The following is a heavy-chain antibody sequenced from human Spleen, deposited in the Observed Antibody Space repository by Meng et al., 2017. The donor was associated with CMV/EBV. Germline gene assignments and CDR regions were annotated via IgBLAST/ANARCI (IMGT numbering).Heavy chain of an antibody. J-gene: IGHJ6*02. D-gene: IGHD1-26*01. CDR2: SIPMFGTA. CDR3: AREGSQWVEPYYYYGMDV. CDR1: GGTFNNHN. V-gene: IGHV1-69*05. Sequence: SVKVSCKASGGTFNNHNIAWVRQAPGQGLEWMGGSIPMFGTAYYAQKFQGRVTFTTDESTSTAYMEVSSLRSEDTAVYYCAREGSQWVEPYYYYGMDVWGQGTTVTVSS.